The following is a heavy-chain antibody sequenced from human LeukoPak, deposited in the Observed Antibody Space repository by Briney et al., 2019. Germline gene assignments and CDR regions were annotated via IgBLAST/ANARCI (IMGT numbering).Heavy chain of an antibody. CDR3: VTPRSWELSDMAV. J-gene: IGHJ6*03. V-gene: IGHV4-38-2*02. CDR2: VYHNGET. CDR1: GYSITTNYY. D-gene: IGHD1-26*01. Sequence: PSETLSLTCTVSGYSITTNYYWAWIRQSPGTGLEWIGSVYHNGETYYNPSLKSRVLISVDTSKNEFSLRLTSVTAADTAVYYCVTPRSWELSDMAVWGKGTTVIVSS.